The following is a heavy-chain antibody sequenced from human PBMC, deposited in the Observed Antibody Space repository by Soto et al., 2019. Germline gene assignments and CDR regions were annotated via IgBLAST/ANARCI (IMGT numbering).Heavy chain of an antibody. D-gene: IGHD1-1*01. Sequence: EVQLVESGGTLVQPGGSLRLSCAASAFSFSTSWMHWVRQAPGEGLVWVSRINPDVRTINYADSVKGRFNISRDNAKNTLYLQMNILRVADAAVYFCATAGNYRVDNWGLGTLVTVS. V-gene: IGHV3-74*01. CDR3: ATAGNYRVDN. J-gene: IGHJ4*01. CDR2: INPDVRTI. CDR1: AFSFSTSW.